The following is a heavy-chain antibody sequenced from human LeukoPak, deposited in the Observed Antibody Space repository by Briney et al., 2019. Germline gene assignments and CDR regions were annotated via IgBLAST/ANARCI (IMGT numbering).Heavy chain of an antibody. D-gene: IGHD6-13*01. V-gene: IGHV4-38-2*01. J-gene: IGHJ5*02. CDR3: ARAYHRSWYLNWFDP. Sequence: SETLTLTCAVSGYSISSGYYWGWIRQPPRKGLEGIGSIYHNGNTYYNPSLKSRVTISVDTSKNEFSLKLSSVTAADTAVYYCARAYHRSWYLNWFDPWGQGTLVTVSS. CDR2: IYHNGNT. CDR1: GYSISSGYY.